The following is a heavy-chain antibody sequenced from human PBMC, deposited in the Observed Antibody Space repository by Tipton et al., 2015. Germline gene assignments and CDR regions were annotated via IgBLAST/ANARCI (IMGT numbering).Heavy chain of an antibody. V-gene: IGHV1-18*01. CDR3: ARDSGVAVAGLEPDY. CDR1: GYTFTNYD. J-gene: IGHJ4*02. CDR2: ISAYTGDT. Sequence: QSGPEVKKPGASVKVSCKASGYTFTNYDINWVRQATGQGLEWMGWISAYTGDTKYAQRLQGRVTMTTDTSTNTAYMELRSLRSDDTAVYYCARDSGVAVAGLEPDYWGQGTLVTVSS. D-gene: IGHD6-19*01.